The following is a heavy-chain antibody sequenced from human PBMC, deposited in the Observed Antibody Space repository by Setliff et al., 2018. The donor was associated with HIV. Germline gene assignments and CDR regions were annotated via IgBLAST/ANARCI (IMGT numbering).Heavy chain of an antibody. J-gene: IGHJ4*01. CDR2: FYHSGST. CDR1: GYSISSGYY. V-gene: IGHV4-38-2*01. Sequence: SETLSLTCAVSGYSISSGYYWGWVRQPPEKGLEWIGSFYHSGSTYYNPSLKSRVTISVDTSKNQFSLKLSSVTAADTAVYYCAALTTGYYFDYWGQGTLVTVSS. D-gene: IGHD4-17*01. CDR3: AALTTGYYFDY.